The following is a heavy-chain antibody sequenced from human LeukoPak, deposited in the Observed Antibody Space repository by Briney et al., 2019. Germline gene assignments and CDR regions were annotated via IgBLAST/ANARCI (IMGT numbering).Heavy chain of an antibody. CDR2: ISSSGSTI. V-gene: IGHV3-11*04. CDR1: GFTFSDYY. CDR3: ARGRNVEMATTSPLGY. J-gene: IGHJ4*02. Sequence: GGSLRLSCVASGFTFSDYYMSWIRQAPGKGLEWVSYISSSGSTIYYADSVKGRFTISRDNAKNSLYLQMNSLRAEDTAVYYCARGRNVEMATTSPLGYWGQGTLVTVSS. D-gene: IGHD5-24*01.